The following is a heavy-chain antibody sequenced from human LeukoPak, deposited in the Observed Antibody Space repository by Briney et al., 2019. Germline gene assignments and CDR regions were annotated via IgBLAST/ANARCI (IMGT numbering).Heavy chain of an antibody. D-gene: IGHD3-10*01. J-gene: IGHJ6*03. CDR3: ARQIYGSGSYLPFYHYYMDV. Sequence: GESLKISCKGSGYSFTSYWIGWVRQMPGKGLEWMGIIYPGDSDTRYSPSFQGQVTISADKSISTAYLQWSSLKASDTAMYYCARQIYGSGSYLPFYHYYMDVWGKGTTVTVSS. CDR1: GYSFTSYW. V-gene: IGHV5-51*01. CDR2: IYPGDSDT.